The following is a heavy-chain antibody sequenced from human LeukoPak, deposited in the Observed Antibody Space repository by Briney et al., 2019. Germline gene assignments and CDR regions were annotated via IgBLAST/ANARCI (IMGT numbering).Heavy chain of an antibody. D-gene: IGHD1-1*01. CDR1: GFTFSSYG. J-gene: IGHJ6*03. V-gene: IGHV3-23*01. CDR2: ISGSGGST. Sequence: GGSLRLSCAASGFTFSSYGMHWVRQAPGKGLEWVSTISGSGGSTYYADSVKGRFTVSRDNSKNTLYLQMNSLRAEDTAVYYCASTTRGGTYYYYMDVWGKGTTVTISS. CDR3: ASTTRGGTYYYYMDV.